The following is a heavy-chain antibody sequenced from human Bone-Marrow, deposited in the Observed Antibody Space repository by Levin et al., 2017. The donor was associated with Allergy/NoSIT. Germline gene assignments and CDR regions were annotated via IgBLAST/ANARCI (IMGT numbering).Heavy chain of an antibody. V-gene: IGHV1-2*06. Sequence: GESLKISCKASGYAFTGYFLHWVRQAPGQGLEWMGRINPSTGATDYAQQFQGRVTMTRDTSITTAYVELSRLRSDDTAVYYCARDDVLTGYSLNWFEPWGQGTLVIVSS. CDR1: GYAFTGYF. CDR2: INPSTGAT. D-gene: IGHD3-9*01. J-gene: IGHJ5*02. CDR3: ARDDVLTGYSLNWFEP.